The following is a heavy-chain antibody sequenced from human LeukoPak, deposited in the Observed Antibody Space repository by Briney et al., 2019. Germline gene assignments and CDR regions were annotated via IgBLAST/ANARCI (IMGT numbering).Heavy chain of an antibody. CDR1: GFMFIGYG. Sequence: GGSLRLSCEASGFMFIGYGMHWVRQTPGGGLEWVAFIRFDGRYEYYTHSVNGRFTISRDNSRNTLYLQMRSLRSEDTAVYYCASDDALETWGRGTRVTVSS. CDR2: IRFDGRYE. CDR3: ASDDALET. V-gene: IGHV3-30*02. J-gene: IGHJ3*02.